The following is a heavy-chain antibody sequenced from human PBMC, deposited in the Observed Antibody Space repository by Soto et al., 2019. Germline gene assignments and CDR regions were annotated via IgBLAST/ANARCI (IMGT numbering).Heavy chain of an antibody. CDR3: ASWRYYDFWSGYPSLNGLDP. CDR1: GYTFTSYG. D-gene: IGHD3-3*01. Sequence: SVKVXCKASGYTFTSYGISWVRQAPGQGLEWMGGIIPIFGTANYAQKFQGRVTITADESTSTAYMELSSLRSEDTAVYYCASWRYYDFWSGYPSLNGLDPWGQGTLVTVSS. CDR2: IIPIFGTA. J-gene: IGHJ5*02. V-gene: IGHV1-69*13.